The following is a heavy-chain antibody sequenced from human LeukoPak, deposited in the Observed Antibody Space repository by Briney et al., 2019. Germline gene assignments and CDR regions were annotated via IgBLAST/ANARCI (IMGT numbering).Heavy chain of an antibody. Sequence: GGSLRLSCAASGFTFSSYWMSWVRQAPGKGLEWVANIKQDGGEKYYVDSVEGRFTISRDNAKNSLYLHVNSLRDEDTAVYYCVRDHDWSFDLWGQGALVTVSS. CDR3: VRDHDWSFDL. V-gene: IGHV3-7*01. CDR1: GFTFSSYW. CDR2: IKQDGGEK. D-gene: IGHD1-1*01. J-gene: IGHJ4*02.